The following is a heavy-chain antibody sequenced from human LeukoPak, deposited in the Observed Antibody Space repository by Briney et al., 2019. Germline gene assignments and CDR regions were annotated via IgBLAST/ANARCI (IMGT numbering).Heavy chain of an antibody. CDR2: IYPGDSDT. V-gene: IGHV5-51*03. D-gene: IGHD6-19*01. CDR3: ARRIPSSSGIIDY. J-gene: IGHJ4*02. CDR1: GYSFTSYW. Sequence: KPGESLKISCKGSGYSFTSYWIGWVRQMPGKGLGWMGIIYPGDSDTRYSPSFQGQVTISADKSISTAYLQWSSLKASDTAMYYCARRIPSSSGIIDYWGQGTLVTVSS.